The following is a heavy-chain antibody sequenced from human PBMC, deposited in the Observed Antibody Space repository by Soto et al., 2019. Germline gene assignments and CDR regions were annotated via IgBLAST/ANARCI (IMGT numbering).Heavy chain of an antibody. Sequence: GESLKISGKGSGYSFTSYWISWVRQMPGKGLEWMGRIDPSDSYTNYSPSFQGHVTISADKSISTAYLQWSSLKASDTAMYYCARQGIAAAGTFGYYYGMDVCGQGTTGAVYS. V-gene: IGHV5-10-1*01. CDR2: IDPSDSYT. CDR3: ARQGIAAAGTFGYYYGMDV. D-gene: IGHD6-13*01. J-gene: IGHJ6*02. CDR1: GYSFTSYW.